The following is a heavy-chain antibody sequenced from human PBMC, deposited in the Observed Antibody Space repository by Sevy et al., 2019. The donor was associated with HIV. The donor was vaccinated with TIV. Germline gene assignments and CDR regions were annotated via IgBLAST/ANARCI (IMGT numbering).Heavy chain of an antibody. J-gene: IGHJ4*02. CDR3: AVLATIPSFDY. Sequence: ASVKVSCKASGYTFAVYYMHWVRQAPGQGLEWMGRINPNSGVTNYAQKFQGRVTMTRDTSITTAYMELNRLGSDDTAVYYCAVLATIPSFDYWGQGSLVTVSS. CDR2: INPNSGVT. V-gene: IGHV1-2*06. CDR1: GYTFAVYY. D-gene: IGHD5-12*01.